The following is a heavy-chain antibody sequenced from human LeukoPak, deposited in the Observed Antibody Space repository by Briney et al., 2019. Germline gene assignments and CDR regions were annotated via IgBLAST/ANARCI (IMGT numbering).Heavy chain of an antibody. V-gene: IGHV3-23*01. D-gene: IGHD3-10*01. CDR1: GFTFTTYA. J-gene: IGHJ4*02. CDR2: ISGGNDNTNYA. CDR3: AKVNHYYGSGIYYFDY. Sequence: PGGSLRLSCAASGFTFTTYAMSWVRQAPGKGLEWVSGISGGNDNTNYAHYADSVKVRFSIYRENSKNTLYLQMDSLRAEDTAVYYCAKVNHYYGSGIYYFDYWGQGTLVTVSS.